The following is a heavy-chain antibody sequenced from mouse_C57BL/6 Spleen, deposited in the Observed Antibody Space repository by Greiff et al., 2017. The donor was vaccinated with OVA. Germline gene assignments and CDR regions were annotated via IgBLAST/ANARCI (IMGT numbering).Heavy chain of an antibody. CDR2: ISSGSSTI. Sequence: EVQVVESGGGLVKPGGSLKLSCAASGFTFSDYGMHWVRQAPEKGLEWVAYISSGSSTIYYADTVKGRFTISRDNAKNTLFLQMTSLRSEDTAMYYCARLGFYYAMDYWGQGTSVTVSS. CDR3: ARLGFYYAMDY. CDR1: GFTFSDYG. V-gene: IGHV5-17*01. J-gene: IGHJ4*01.